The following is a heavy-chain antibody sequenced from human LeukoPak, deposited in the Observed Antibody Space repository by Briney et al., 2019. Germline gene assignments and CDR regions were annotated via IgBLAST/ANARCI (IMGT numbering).Heavy chain of an antibody. CDR2: IRGSANNYAT. J-gene: IGHJ4*02. CDR1: GFTISDSV. CDR3: TGRVLYTSNDC. D-gene: IGHD3-16*02. Sequence: GGSLRLSCAASGFTISDSVIHWVRQASGKGLEWVGRIRGSANNYATAYAASVKGRFTISRDDSKNTAYLQMNSLKTEDTAVYYCTGRVLYTSNDCWGQGTLVTVSS. V-gene: IGHV3-73*01.